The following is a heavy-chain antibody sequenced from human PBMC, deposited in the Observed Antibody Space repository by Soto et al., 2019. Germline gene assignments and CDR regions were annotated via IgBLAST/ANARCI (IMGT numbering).Heavy chain of an antibody. J-gene: IGHJ4*02. Sequence: EVQLVESGGGLVKPGGSLRLSCVASGFTFTYYSINSVRQAPGKGLEWVSSISGDSTYIFYADSLKGRFTISRDNARNSVYLQMHSLRADDTAVYYCARDDKRGYDFGYWGQGTLVTVSS. CDR3: ARDDKRGYDFGY. V-gene: IGHV3-21*01. CDR1: GFTFTYYS. D-gene: IGHD5-12*01. CDR2: ISGDSTYI.